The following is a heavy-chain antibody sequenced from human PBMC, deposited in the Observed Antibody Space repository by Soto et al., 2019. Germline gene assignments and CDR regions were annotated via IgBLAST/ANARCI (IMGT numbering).Heavy chain of an antibody. CDR2: ISYDGSNK. CDR1: GFTFSSYG. CDR3: AKDPDRGPWGRFDY. J-gene: IGHJ4*02. V-gene: IGHV3-30*18. D-gene: IGHD3-22*01. Sequence: GGSLRLSCAASGFTFSSYGMHWVRQAPGKGLEWVAVISYDGSNKYYADSVKGRFTISRDNSKNTLYLQMNSLKAEDTAVYYFAKDPDRGPWGRFDYWGQGTLVTV.